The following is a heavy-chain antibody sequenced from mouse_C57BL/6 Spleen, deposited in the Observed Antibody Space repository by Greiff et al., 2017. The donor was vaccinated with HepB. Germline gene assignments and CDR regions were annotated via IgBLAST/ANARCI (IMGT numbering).Heavy chain of an antibody. CDR2: IDPSDSYT. CDR1: GYTFTSYW. CDR3: ARPFAY. V-gene: IGHV1-50*01. J-gene: IGHJ3*01. Sequence: VQLQQPGAELVKPGASVKLSCKASGYTFTSYWMQWVKQRPGQGLEWIGEIDPSDSYTNYNQKFKGKATLTVDTSSSTAYMQLSSLTSEDSAVYYCARPFAYWGQGTLFTVSA.